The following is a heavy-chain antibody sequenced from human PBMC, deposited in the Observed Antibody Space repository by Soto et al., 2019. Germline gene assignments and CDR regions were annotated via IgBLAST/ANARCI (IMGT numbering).Heavy chain of an antibody. D-gene: IGHD3-16*01. CDR1: GCTFGNPW. J-gene: IGHJ4*02. Sequence: GGLRRGSKAASGCTFGNPWINWVRQETGKGLEWVGRIKSKTDGGTSDFAAPVKGRFAISSDDSKDMVYLQMNSLKTEDTGIYYFTTDAYTTMLISVLDFWVQGTLVTVSS. CDR3: TTDAYTTMLISVLDF. CDR2: IKSKTDGGTS. V-gene: IGHV3-15*07.